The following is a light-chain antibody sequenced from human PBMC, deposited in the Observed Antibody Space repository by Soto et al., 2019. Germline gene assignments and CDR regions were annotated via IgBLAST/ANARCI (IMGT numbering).Light chain of an antibody. CDR2: DAS. J-gene: IGKJ4*01. CDR3: QQRVNWPPT. V-gene: IGKV3-11*01. CDR1: QSVSDY. Sequence: VLTQSPARLSLSPGERATLSCRAGQSVSDYLAWYQQKPGQPPRLLFFDASNRATGVPDRFSAGGSGTDFTLIISSLVPEDFAVYYCQQRVNWPPTFGGGTKVEI.